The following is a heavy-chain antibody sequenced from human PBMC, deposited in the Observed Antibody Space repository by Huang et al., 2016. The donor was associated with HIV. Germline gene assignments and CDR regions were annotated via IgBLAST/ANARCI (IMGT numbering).Heavy chain of an antibody. CDR3: ARAVQSTLRGFDV. CDR1: DFTFSGYN. V-gene: IGHV3-21*02. J-gene: IGHJ3*01. CDR2: ISYSGSNI. D-gene: IGHD2-2*01. Sequence: DVQLVESGGGLVKPGGSLRLSCAASDFTFSGYNMNWVRQAPGKGLDWVACISYSGSNIYYADSVKGRFTISRDNAKNSVFLQMNSLRAEDTALYYGARAVQSTLRGFDVWGRGTLVTVSS.